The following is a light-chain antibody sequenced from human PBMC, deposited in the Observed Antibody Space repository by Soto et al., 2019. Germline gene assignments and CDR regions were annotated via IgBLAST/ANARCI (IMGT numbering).Light chain of an antibody. J-gene: IGKJ1*01. CDR1: QGISNY. Sequence: DIQMTQSPSSLSASVGDRVTITCQASQGISNYLAWYQQNPGKVPKLLIYAASTLPSGVPSRFSGSGSGTDFTLTISGLQPADVATYYCRKYNSAPCTFGQGTKLEI. V-gene: IGKV1-27*01. CDR2: AAS. CDR3: RKYNSAPCT.